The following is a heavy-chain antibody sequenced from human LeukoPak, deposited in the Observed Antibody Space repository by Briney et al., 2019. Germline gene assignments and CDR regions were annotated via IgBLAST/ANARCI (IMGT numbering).Heavy chain of an antibody. V-gene: IGHV4-30-4*08. J-gene: IGHJ3*02. Sequence: SETLSLTCTVSGGSISSGDYYWSWIRQPPGKGLEWIGYIYYSGSTYYNPSLKSRVTISVDTSKNQFSLKLSSVTAADTAVYYCAGASSLNDAFDIWAHGTMVTVSS. D-gene: IGHD2-2*01. CDR2: IYYSGST. CDR3: AGASSLNDAFDI. CDR1: GGSISSGDYY.